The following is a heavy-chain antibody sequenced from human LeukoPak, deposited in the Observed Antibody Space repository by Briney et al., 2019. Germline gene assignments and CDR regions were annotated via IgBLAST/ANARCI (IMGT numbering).Heavy chain of an antibody. J-gene: IGHJ6*02. CDR3: ARDDGHLNYYYYGMDV. CDR1: GFTFSSFW. Sequence: PGGSLRLSCAASGFTFSSFWMSWVRQAPGKGLEWVANIKQDESEKYYGDSVKGRFTISRDNARNSLYLQMNSLRADDTAVYYCARDDGHLNYYYYGMDVWGQGTTVTVSS. CDR2: IKQDESEK. V-gene: IGHV3-7*01.